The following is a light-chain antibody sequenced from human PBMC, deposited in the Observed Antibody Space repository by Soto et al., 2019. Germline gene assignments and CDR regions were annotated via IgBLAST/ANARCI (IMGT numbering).Light chain of an antibody. Sequence: IVLTQSPATLSVSPGERVTLSCRASHNIRDKLAWYQQKPGQAPRLVIYAASSRVTAVPARFSGSGSGTEFTLTISSLQSGDFTVYYCQQYSDWPRTFGGGTQVEIK. CDR1: HNIRDK. J-gene: IGKJ4*01. CDR2: AAS. V-gene: IGKV3-15*01. CDR3: QQYSDWPRT.